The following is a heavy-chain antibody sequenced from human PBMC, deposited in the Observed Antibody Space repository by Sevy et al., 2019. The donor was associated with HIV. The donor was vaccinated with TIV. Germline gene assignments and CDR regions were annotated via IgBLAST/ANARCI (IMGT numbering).Heavy chain of an antibody. D-gene: IGHD6-19*01. CDR3: ARESIAVAGIGYYFDY. V-gene: IGHV3-33*01. Sequence: GGSLRLSCAAFGFTYNGYGMHWVRQAPGKGLEWVAVIWYDGSNKDYADSVKGRFTISRDNSKNTLYLQMNNLRAEDTAVYYCARESIAVAGIGYYFDYWGQGTLVTVSS. J-gene: IGHJ4*02. CDR1: GFTYNGYG. CDR2: IWYDGSNK.